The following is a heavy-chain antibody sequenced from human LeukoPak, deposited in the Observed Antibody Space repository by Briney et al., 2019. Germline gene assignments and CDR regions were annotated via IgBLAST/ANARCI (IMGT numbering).Heavy chain of an antibody. CDR3: AREGEGYCSSTSCYRGSWFDP. CDR1: GFTFSSYA. Sequence: GGSLRLSCAASGFTFSSYAMHWVRQAPGKGLEYVSAISSNGGSTFYANSVQGRFTISRDNSKNTLYLQMGSLRAEDMAVYYCAREGEGYCSSTSCYRGSWFDPWGQGTLVTVSS. J-gene: IGHJ5*02. CDR2: ISSNGGST. D-gene: IGHD2-2*01. V-gene: IGHV3-64*01.